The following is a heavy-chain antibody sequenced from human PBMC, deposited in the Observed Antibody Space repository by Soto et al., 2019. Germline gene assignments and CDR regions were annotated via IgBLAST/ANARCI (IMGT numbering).Heavy chain of an antibody. CDR1: GGTFSKYA. J-gene: IGHJ6*02. CDR3: ARSRAAAPPRVGMDV. V-gene: IGHV1-69*01. Sequence: QVQLVQAGAEVKKPGSSVKVSCKASGGTFSKYAISWVRQAPGQGLEWMGGIIPFFQTPNYAQKYQGRVTITADESTTTAYMEMRSLRSEVTAVYYCARSRAAAPPRVGMDVWGQGPTVTVSS. CDR2: IIPFFQTP. D-gene: IGHD6-13*01.